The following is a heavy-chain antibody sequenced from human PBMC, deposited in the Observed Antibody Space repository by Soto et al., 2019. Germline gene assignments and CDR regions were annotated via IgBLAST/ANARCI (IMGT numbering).Heavy chain of an antibody. Sequence: GGSLRLSCAASGFNVSSNYMSWVRQAPGKGLEWVSVIYSGATTYYADSVKGRFTISRDNSKNTLYLQMNSLRAEDTAVYYCAVYFGSGSYLGYWGQGTLVTVSS. D-gene: IGHD3-10*01. CDR1: GFNVSSNY. CDR3: AVYFGSGSYLGY. CDR2: IYSGATT. J-gene: IGHJ4*02. V-gene: IGHV3-53*01.